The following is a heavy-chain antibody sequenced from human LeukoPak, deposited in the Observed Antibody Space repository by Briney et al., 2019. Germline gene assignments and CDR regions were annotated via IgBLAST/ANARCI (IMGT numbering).Heavy chain of an antibody. J-gene: IGHJ3*02. CDR2: IIPIFGTA. CDR3: ARGHCSGGSCYLYAFDI. CDR1: GGTFSSYA. V-gene: IGHV1-69*13. D-gene: IGHD2-15*01. Sequence: SVKLSCKASGGTFSSYAISWVRQAPGQGLEWMGGIIPIFGTANYAQKFQGRVTITADESTSTAYMELSSLRSEDTAVYYCARGHCSGGSCYLYAFDIWGQGTMVTVSS.